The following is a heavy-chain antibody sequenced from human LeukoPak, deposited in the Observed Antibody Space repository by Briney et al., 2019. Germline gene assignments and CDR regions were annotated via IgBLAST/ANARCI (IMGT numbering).Heavy chain of an antibody. CDR3: ARAPRGGKYGAHYFDY. J-gene: IGHJ4*02. D-gene: IGHD3-10*01. CDR1: GDSVSSNSAA. V-gene: IGHV6-1*01. Sequence: SQTLSLTCAISGDSVSSNSAAWNWIRQSPSRGLEWLGRTYYRSKWYNDYAVSVKSRITINPDTSKNQFSLQLNSVTPEDTAVYYCARAPRGGKYGAHYFDYWGQGTLVTVSS. CDR2: TYYRSKWYN.